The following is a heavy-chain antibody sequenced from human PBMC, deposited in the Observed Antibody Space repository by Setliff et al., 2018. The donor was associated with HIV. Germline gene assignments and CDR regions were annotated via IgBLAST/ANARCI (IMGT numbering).Heavy chain of an antibody. CDR3: ARGGGGARRVIGS. V-gene: IGHV3-7*03. D-gene: IGHD6-6*01. CDR2: INEDGTEK. J-gene: IGHJ4*02. Sequence: GGSLRLSCAAFGFSFSKYSMSWVRQAPGKGLEWVANINEDGTEKYYVDSVRGRSTISRDNANNSLYLQMSSLRAEDTAVYYCARGGGGARRVIGSWGQGALVTVSS. CDR1: GFSFSKYS.